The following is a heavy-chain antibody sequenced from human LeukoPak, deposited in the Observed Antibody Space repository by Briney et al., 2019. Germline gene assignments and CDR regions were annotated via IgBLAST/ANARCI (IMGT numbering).Heavy chain of an antibody. V-gene: IGHV1-69*05. D-gene: IGHD1-26*01. Sequence: ASVKVSCKASGGTFSSYAISWVRQAPGQGLERLGRIIPIFGTANYAQKFQGRVTITTDESTSTAYMELSSLRSEDTAVYYCARDSGSYMEGIDYWGQGTLVTVSS. CDR3: ARDSGSYMEGIDY. CDR1: GGTFSSYA. J-gene: IGHJ4*02. CDR2: IIPIFGTA.